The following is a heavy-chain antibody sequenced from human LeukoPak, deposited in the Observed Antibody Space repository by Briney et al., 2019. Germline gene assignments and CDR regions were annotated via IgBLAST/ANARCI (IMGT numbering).Heavy chain of an antibody. CDR1: GFTFSSYW. J-gene: IGHJ3*02. Sequence: GGSLRLSCAASGFTFSSYWMHWVRQSPGKGLVWVSRINSDGSSTYYADFVKGRFTISRDNAKNTLYLQMSSLRAEDTAVYYCAREMATIWAFDIWGQGTMVTVSS. CDR2: INSDGSST. D-gene: IGHD5-24*01. CDR3: AREMATIWAFDI. V-gene: IGHV3-74*01.